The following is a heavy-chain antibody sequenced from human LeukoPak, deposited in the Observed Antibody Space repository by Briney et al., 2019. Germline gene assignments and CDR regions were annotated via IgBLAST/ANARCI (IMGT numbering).Heavy chain of an antibody. CDR3: ARDDCSTSSCQKHQNWFDP. CDR2: ISWNSGSI. CDR1: GFALDDYA. J-gene: IGHJ5*02. V-gene: IGHV3-9*01. Sequence: GRSLRLSCAASGFALDDYAMHWVRQTPGKGLEWVSGISWNSGSIGYADSVKGRFTISRDNAKNSLYLQMNGLRAEDTAVYYCARDDCSTSSCQKHQNWFDPWGQGTLVTVSS. D-gene: IGHD2-2*01.